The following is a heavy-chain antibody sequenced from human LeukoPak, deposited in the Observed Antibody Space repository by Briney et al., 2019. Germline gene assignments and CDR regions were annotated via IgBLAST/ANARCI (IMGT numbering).Heavy chain of an antibody. V-gene: IGHV4-59*01. CDR1: GGSTSSNY. Sequence: SETLSLTCTVSGGSTSSNYWSWIRQPPGKGLEWITYSSYTGSTNYNPSLKSRVTISVDTSKNQFSLRLRSVTAADTAVCYCARFIPSSGIDPWGQGTLVTVSS. CDR2: SSYTGST. J-gene: IGHJ5*02. CDR3: ARFIPSSGIDP. D-gene: IGHD3-10*02.